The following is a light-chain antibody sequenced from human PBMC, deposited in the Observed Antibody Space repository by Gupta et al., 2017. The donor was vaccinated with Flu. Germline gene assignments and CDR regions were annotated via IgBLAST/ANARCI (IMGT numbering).Light chain of an antibody. V-gene: IGKV1-39*01. Sequence: DIQMTQSPSSLSASVGDRVTITCRASQSISSYLNWYKQKPGKAPKLLIYAASSWQSGVTSRFSGSGSGKDLTLTISSRQQEDFATYYCQQNDSNPPDSFGQGTKMEIK. CDR2: AAS. CDR1: QSISSY. J-gene: IGKJ2*03. CDR3: QQNDSNPPDS.